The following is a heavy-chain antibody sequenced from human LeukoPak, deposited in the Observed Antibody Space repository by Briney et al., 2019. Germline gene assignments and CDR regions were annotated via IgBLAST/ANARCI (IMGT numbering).Heavy chain of an antibody. Sequence: SVKVSCKASGGTFSSYAINWVRQAPGQGLEWMGGIIPIFGTANYAQKFQGRVTITADKSTSTAYMELSSLRSEDTAVYYCAREKDIVVVPAARGGFDYWGQGTLVTVSS. V-gene: IGHV1-69*06. J-gene: IGHJ4*02. CDR1: GGTFSSYA. D-gene: IGHD2-2*01. CDR3: AREKDIVVVPAARGGFDY. CDR2: IIPIFGTA.